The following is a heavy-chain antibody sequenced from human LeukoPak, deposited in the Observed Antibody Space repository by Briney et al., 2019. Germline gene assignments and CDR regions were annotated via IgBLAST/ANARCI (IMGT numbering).Heavy chain of an antibody. CDR2: ISYDGSYK. Sequence: GGSLRLSCAASGFTFSNSAMSWVRQAPGKGLEWVAVISYDGSYKFYADSVKGRFTISRDNSKNTLYLQMNSLRAEDTAVYYCAKGVYYDILTGYSPYNWFDPWGQGTLVTVSS. J-gene: IGHJ5*02. D-gene: IGHD3-9*01. CDR3: AKGVYYDILTGYSPYNWFDP. V-gene: IGHV3-30*18. CDR1: GFTFSNSA.